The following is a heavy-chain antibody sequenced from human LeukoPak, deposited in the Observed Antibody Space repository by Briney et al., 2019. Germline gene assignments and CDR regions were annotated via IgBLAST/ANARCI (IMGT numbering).Heavy chain of an antibody. D-gene: IGHD3-22*01. CDR1: GYSFTTYW. V-gene: IGHV5-51*01. CDR2: IHPGRSDI. CDR3: TRRVDRTGYSDY. Sequence: GGSLKISCKGSGYSFTTYWIAWVRQMPGKGLEWMGIIHPGRSDIRYSPSFQGPVTISADKSISTAYLQWSSLEASDTAMYYCTRRVDRTGYSDYWGQGTLVTVSS. J-gene: IGHJ4*02.